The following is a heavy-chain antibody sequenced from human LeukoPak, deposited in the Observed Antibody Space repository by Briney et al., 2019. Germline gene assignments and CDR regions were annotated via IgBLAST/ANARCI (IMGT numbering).Heavy chain of an antibody. D-gene: IGHD3-10*01. CDR1: GFTFSSYA. J-gene: IGHJ4*02. V-gene: IGHV3-23*01. CDR2: IGGRGDNT. Sequence: GGSLRLSCAASGFTFSSYAMNWVRQAPGKGLEWVSTIGGRGDNTYYGDSVKGRFTISRDNSKNMLYLQMNSLRAEDTALYYCATDLNYLGYWGQGTLVTVSS. CDR3: ATDLNYLGY.